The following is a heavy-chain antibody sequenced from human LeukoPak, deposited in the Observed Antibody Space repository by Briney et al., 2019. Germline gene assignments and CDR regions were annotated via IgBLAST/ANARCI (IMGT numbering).Heavy chain of an antibody. D-gene: IGHD6-19*01. CDR3: AKAPGAVAGTMVWFDP. CDR1: GFTFSSYA. Sequence: GGSLRLSCAASGFTFSSYAMSWVRQAPGKGLEWVSAISGSGGSTYYADSVKGRFTISRDNSKNTLYLQMNSLRAEDTAVYYCAKAPGAVAGTMVWFDPWGQGTLVTVSS. V-gene: IGHV3-23*01. CDR2: ISGSGGST. J-gene: IGHJ5*01.